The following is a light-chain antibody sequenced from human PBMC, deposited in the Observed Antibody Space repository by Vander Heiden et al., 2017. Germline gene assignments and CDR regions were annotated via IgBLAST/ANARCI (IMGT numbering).Light chain of an antibody. CDR1: SSNIGAGYD. Sequence: SLLTQPPSSSGAPRQRVTISCTGSSSNIGAGYDVHWYQQLPGTAPKLLIYGNSNRPSGVPDRFSDSKSGTSASLAITGLQAEDEADYYCQSYDSSLSGSVFGGGTKLTVL. J-gene: IGLJ2*01. V-gene: IGLV1-40*01. CDR3: QSYDSSLSGSV. CDR2: GNS.